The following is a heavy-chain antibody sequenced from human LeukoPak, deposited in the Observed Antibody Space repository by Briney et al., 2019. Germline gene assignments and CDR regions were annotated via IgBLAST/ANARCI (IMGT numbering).Heavy chain of an antibody. CDR1: GDSVSSNSAA. D-gene: IGHD6-13*01. V-gene: IGHV6-1*01. CDR3: ASAAAAAMGGWFDP. J-gene: IGHJ5*02. Sequence: SQTLSLTCAISGDSVSSNSAAWNWIRQSPSRGLEWLGRTYYRSKWYNDYAVSVKSRITINPDTSKDQFSLQLNSVTPEDTAVYYCASAAAAAMGGWFDPWGQGTLVTVSS. CDR2: TYYRSKWYN.